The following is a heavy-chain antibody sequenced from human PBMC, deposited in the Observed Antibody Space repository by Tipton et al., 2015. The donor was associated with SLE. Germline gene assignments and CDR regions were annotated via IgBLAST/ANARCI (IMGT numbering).Heavy chain of an antibody. CDR1: GGSISSHY. J-gene: IGHJ3*02. Sequence: GLVKPSETLSLTYTVSGGSISSHYWSWIRQPPGKGLEWIGYIYYSGSTNYNPTLKSRVTVSVDTSKNQFSLKLSSVTAADTAVYYCARGLDGYGAFDIWGQGTMVTVSS. CDR2: IYYSGST. D-gene: IGHD5-24*01. CDR3: ARGLDGYGAFDI. V-gene: IGHV4-59*11.